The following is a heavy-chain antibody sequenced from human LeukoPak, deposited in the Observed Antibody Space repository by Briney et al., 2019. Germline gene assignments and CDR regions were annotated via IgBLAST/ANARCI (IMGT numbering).Heavy chain of an antibody. CDR3: ARVSGRTSCFGY. J-gene: IGHJ4*02. Sequence: GASVKVSCKASGYTFTGYYMHWVRQAPGQGLEWMGWINPNSGGTNYAQKFQGRVTMTRDTSISTAYMELSSLRSEDTAVYYCARVSGRTSCFGYWGQGTLVTVSS. CDR1: GYTFTGYY. V-gene: IGHV1-2*02. D-gene: IGHD2-2*01. CDR2: INPNSGGT.